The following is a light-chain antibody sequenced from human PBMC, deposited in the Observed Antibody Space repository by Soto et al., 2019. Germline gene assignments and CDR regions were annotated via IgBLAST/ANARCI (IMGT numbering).Light chain of an antibody. Sequence: QFALTQPASVSGSPGQSITISCTGTSSDLGSYNLVSWYQQHPGKAPKLMIYEGSKRPLGVSNRFCGSKSGNTASLTISGLQAEDEADYYGCSYAGSSTGVFGGGTKLTVL. V-gene: IGLV2-23*01. J-gene: IGLJ3*02. CDR1: SSDLGSYNL. CDR2: EGS. CDR3: CSYAGSSTGV.